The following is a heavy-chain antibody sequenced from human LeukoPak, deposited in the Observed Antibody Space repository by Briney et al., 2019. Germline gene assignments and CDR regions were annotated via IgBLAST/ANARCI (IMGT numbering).Heavy chain of an antibody. D-gene: IGHD2-2*01. Sequence: SETLSLTCTVSGGSISSYYWSWIRQPAGKGLEWIGRIYTSGSTNYNPSLKSRVTISVDTSKNQFSLKLSSVTAADTAVYYCARDGGFGRNGVVVPAAASPYYFDYWGQGTLVTVSS. CDR2: IYTSGST. V-gene: IGHV4-4*07. J-gene: IGHJ4*02. CDR1: GGSISSYY. CDR3: ARDGGFGRNGVVVPAAASPYYFDY.